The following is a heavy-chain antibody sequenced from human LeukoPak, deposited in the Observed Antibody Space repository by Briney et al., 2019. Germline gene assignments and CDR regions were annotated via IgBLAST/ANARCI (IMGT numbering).Heavy chain of an antibody. CDR2: TSSDLNVK. J-gene: IGHJ4*02. D-gene: IGHD3-10*01. CDR1: GFTFRNYV. Sequence: GGSLRLSCAASGFTFRNYVIHWVRQAPGKGLEWVAVTSSDLNVKLYADSVKGRFTISRDNSRSTQYLQMNSLGPEDTAIYYCAREGYYGSGSPPSLYFDYWGQGTLVTVSS. V-gene: IGHV3-30-3*01. CDR3: AREGYYGSGSPPSLYFDY.